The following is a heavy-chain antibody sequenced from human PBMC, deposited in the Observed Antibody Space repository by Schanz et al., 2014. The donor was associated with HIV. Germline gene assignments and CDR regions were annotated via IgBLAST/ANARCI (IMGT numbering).Heavy chain of an antibody. CDR1: GYTFTNYD. D-gene: IGHD2-2*01. CDR2: MNPNSGNT. CDR3: ARMSPSSTSYGDAFDV. V-gene: IGHV1-8*02. J-gene: IGHJ3*01. Sequence: QAQLVQSGAEMKKSGASVRVSCKASGYTFTNYDVNWVRQAAGQGPEWMGWMNPNSGNTGYAQKFQGRVTMTRNTPTSTAYMELSSLRSDDTAVYYCARMSPSSTSYGDAFDVWGQGTMITVSS.